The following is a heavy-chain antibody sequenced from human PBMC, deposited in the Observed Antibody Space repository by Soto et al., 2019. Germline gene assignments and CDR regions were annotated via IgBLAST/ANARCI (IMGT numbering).Heavy chain of an antibody. V-gene: IGHV3-30-3*01. CDR2: ISYDGSNK. CDR1: GFTFSSYA. Sequence: GGSLRLSCAASGFTFSSYAMHWVRQAPGKGLEWVAVISYDGSNKYYADSVKGRFTISRDNSKNTLYLQMKSLRAEDTAVYYCARDIGYDSSGYYSPWGQGTLVTVSS. D-gene: IGHD3-22*01. J-gene: IGHJ4*02. CDR3: ARDIGYDSSGYYSP.